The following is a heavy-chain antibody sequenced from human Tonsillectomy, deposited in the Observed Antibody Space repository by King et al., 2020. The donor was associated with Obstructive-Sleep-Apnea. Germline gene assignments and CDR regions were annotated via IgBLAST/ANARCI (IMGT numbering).Heavy chain of an antibody. CDR3: VHRRAGTYYFDY. Sequence: TLKESGPTLVKPTQTLTLTCTISGFSPSTAGVGVGWIRQPPGKALEWLALIYWYDEKRYSPSLKSRLTITKDTSKNQVILTMTNLDPVDTATYFCVHRRAGTYYFDYWGQGTLVTVSS. CDR1: GFSPSTAGVG. V-gene: IGHV2-5*01. CDR2: IYWYDEK. D-gene: IGHD1-26*01. J-gene: IGHJ4*02.